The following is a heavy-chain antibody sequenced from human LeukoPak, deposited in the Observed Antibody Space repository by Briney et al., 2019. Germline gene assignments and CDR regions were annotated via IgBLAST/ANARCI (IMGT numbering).Heavy chain of an antibody. J-gene: IGHJ4*02. CDR2: MNPNRGNT. D-gene: IGHD6-25*01. CDR1: GYTFTNYD. V-gene: IGHV1-8*03. CDR3: ARGSRSSGPGFDS. Sequence: ASVKVSCKASGYTFTNYDINWVRQATGQGLEWMGWMNPNRGNTGYTQKFQDRVTISRNTSISTAYMELSSLRSEDTAVYYCARGSRSSGPGFDSWGQGTLVTVSS.